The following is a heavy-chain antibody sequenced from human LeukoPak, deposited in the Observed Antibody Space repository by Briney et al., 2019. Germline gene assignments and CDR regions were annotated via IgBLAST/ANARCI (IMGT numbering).Heavy chain of an antibody. J-gene: IGHJ4*02. CDR2: ISGSGGST. CDR3: AKEWSGILLVPAPLFDY. V-gene: IGHV3-23*01. Sequence: GGSLRLSCAASGFTFSSYAMSWVRQAPGKGLEWVSAISGSGGSTYYADSVKGRFTISRDNSKNTLYLQMNSLRAEDTAVYYCAKEWSGILLVPAPLFDYSGQGTLVTVSS. CDR1: GFTFSSYA. D-gene: IGHD2-2*01.